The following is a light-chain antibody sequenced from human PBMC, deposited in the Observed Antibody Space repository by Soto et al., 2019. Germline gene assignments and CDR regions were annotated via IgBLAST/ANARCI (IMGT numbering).Light chain of an antibody. CDR3: QQFNSWPGT. CDR1: QSVSSN. V-gene: IGKV3-15*01. J-gene: IGKJ1*01. CDR2: GPS. Sequence: EIVMTQSPATLSVSPGERATLSCRASQSVSSNLAWYQQKPGQAPRLLIYGPSTRATGIPARFSGSGSGTEFTLTISSLQSEDFAVYYCQQFNSWPGTFGQGNKVEIK.